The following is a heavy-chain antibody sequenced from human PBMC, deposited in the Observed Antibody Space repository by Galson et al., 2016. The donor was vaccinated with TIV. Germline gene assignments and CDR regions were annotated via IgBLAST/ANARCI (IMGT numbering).Heavy chain of an antibody. V-gene: IGHV3-23*01. CDR1: GFTFSTYA. D-gene: IGHD4-23*01. Sequence: SLRLSCAASGFTFSTYAMNWVRQAPGKGLEWVSGIVGTGGTTYYADSVKGRFTISRDNSKNTLYLQMNSLRAEDTAVYYCAKSKNYGGDAFDLWGQGTLVTVSS. CDR3: AKSKNYGGDAFDL. CDR2: IVGTGGTT. J-gene: IGHJ3*01.